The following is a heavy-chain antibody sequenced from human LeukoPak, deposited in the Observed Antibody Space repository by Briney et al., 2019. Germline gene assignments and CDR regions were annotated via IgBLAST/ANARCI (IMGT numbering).Heavy chain of an antibody. Sequence: ASVKVSCKASGYTFTDYWIHWVRQAPGQGLEWMGCMNAKSVDTNYIENFQGRVTMTRGTSISTAYMELGGLRFDDTAVYYCAAERRGNYRLDYWGQGALVTVSS. J-gene: IGHJ4*02. CDR2: MNAKSVDT. D-gene: IGHD1-7*01. CDR3: AAERRGNYRLDY. V-gene: IGHV1-2*02. CDR1: GYTFTDYW.